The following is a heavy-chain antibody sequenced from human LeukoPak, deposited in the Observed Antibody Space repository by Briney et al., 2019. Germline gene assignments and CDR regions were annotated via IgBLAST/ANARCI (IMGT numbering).Heavy chain of an antibody. CDR3: GYGGNSVDY. CDR2: ISAYNGNT. D-gene: IGHD4-23*01. Sequence: ASVTVSCKASGYTFTSYGISWVRQAPGQGLEWMGWISAYNGNTNYAQKLHCTLTMTTDPSTSTAYMELRSLRSDDTAVYYCGYGGNSVDYWGQGTLVTVSS. V-gene: IGHV1-18*01. CDR1: GYTFTSYG. J-gene: IGHJ4*02.